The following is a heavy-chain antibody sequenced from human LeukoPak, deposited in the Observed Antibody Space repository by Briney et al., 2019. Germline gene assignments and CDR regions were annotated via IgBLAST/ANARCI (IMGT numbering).Heavy chain of an antibody. CDR1: GLTFSSYG. Sequence: GGSLRLSCAASGLTFSSYGMHWVRQAPGKGLEWVAVISYDGSNKYYADSVKGRFTISRDNSKNTLYLQMNSLRAEDTAVYYCAKDPMVRGGYFDYWGQGTLVTVSS. J-gene: IGHJ4*02. CDR2: ISYDGSNK. D-gene: IGHD3-10*01. CDR3: AKDPMVRGGYFDY. V-gene: IGHV3-30*18.